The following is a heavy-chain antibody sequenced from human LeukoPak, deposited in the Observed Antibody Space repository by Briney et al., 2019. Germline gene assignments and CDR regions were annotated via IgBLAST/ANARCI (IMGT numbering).Heavy chain of an antibody. CDR2: ISYDGSNK. Sequence: GGSLRLSCAASGFTFSSYAMHWVRQAPGKGLEWVAVISYDGSNKYYADSVKGRFTISRDNSKNTLYLQMNSLRAEDTAVYYCARDLSSSSRYYYYYYGMDVWGQGTTVTVSS. J-gene: IGHJ6*02. CDR3: ARDLSSSSRYYYYYYGMDV. D-gene: IGHD6-6*01. CDR1: GFTFSSYA. V-gene: IGHV3-30-3*01.